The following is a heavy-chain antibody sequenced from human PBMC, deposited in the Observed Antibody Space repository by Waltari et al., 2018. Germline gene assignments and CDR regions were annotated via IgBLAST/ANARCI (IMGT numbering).Heavy chain of an antibody. CDR1: GGSISSYY. J-gene: IGHJ5*02. CDR3: ARHQEYDFWSGPASSFDP. V-gene: IGHV4-59*08. CDR2: IYYSGST. D-gene: IGHD3-3*01. Sequence: QVQLQESGPGLVKPSETLSLTCTVSGGSISSYYWSWIRQPPGKGLEWIGYIYYSGSTNYNPALKSRVTISVDTSKNQYSLKLSSVTAADTAVYYCARHQEYDFWSGPASSFDPWGQGTLVTVSS.